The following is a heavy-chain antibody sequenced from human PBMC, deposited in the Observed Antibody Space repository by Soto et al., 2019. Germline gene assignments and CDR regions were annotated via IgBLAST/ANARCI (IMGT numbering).Heavy chain of an antibody. J-gene: IGHJ4*02. CDR3: AKHRLAVAGPYYFDY. Sequence: RRLSCAASGFTFTSYAMSWVRQAPGKGLEWVSSISGSGDTTYYADSVKGRFTISRDNSKNNLYLQMNSLRAGDTAVYYCAKHRLAVAGPYYFDYWGQGTLVTVSS. V-gene: IGHV3-23*01. CDR1: GFTFTSYA. CDR2: ISGSGDTT. D-gene: IGHD6-19*01.